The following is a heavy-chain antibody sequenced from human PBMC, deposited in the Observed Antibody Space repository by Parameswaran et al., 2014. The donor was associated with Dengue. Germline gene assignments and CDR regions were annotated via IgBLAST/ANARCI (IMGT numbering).Heavy chain of an antibody. CDR2: IYYSGST. CDR3: ARTTSFDAFDI. V-gene: IGHV4-31*02. Sequence: RWIRQPPGKGLEWIGYIYYSGSTYYNPSLKSRVTISVDTSKNQFSLKLSSVTAADTAVYYCARTTSFDAFDIWGQGTMVTVSS. J-gene: IGHJ3*02. D-gene: IGHD1-1*01.